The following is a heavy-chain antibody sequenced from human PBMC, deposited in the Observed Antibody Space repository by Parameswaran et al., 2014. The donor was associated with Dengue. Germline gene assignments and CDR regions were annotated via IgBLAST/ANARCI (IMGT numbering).Heavy chain of an antibody. CDR3: ARVAGLYGMDV. J-gene: IGHJ6*02. Sequence: SWVRQAPGQGLEWMGWISAYNDNTNYAQKLQGRVTMTTDTSTSTAYMELRSLRSDDTAVYYCARVAGLYGMDVWGQGTTVTVSS. V-gene: IGHV1-18*01. D-gene: IGHD1-1*01. CDR2: ISAYNDNT.